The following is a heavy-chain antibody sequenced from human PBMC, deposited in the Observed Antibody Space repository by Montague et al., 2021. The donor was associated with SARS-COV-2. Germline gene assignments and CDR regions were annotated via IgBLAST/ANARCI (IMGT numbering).Heavy chain of an antibody. CDR2: ISSSGGTI. CDR1: GFTFSSYE. J-gene: IGHJ2*01. V-gene: IGHV3-48*03. CDR3: ARKKPFLEWLRHWYFDL. Sequence: SLRLSCAASGFTFSSYEMNWVRQAPGKGLEWVSYISSSGGTIYYSDSLKGRFTISRDNAKNSLYLQMNSLRAEDTAVYYCARKKPFLEWLRHWYFDLWGRGTLVTVSS. D-gene: IGHD3-3*01.